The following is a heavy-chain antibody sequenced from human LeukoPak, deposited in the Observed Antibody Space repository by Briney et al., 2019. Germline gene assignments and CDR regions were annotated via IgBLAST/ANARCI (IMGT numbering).Heavy chain of an antibody. D-gene: IGHD6-13*01. CDR2: ISYDGSNK. CDR1: GFTFSSYA. V-gene: IGHV3-30*18. CDR3: AKVGSSWEYWFDP. Sequence: GGSLRLSCAASGFTFSSYAMSWVRQAPGKGLEWVAVISYDGSNKYYADSVKGRFTISRDNSKNTLYLQMNSLRAEDTAVYYCAKVGSSWEYWFDPWGQGTLVTVSS. J-gene: IGHJ5*02.